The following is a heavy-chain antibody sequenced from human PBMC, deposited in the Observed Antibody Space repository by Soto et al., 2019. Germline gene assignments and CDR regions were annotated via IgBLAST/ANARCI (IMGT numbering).Heavy chain of an antibody. Sequence: GGSLRLSCAASGFTFSSYAMSWVRQAPGKGLEWVSYISISSGTISYADSVKGRFTISRDDPKPTLYLQMNSPRAEDTAVYYCAKCQGTYYYGMEVGGQGTTVTVSS. D-gene: IGHD1-1*01. CDR3: AKCQGTYYYGMEV. J-gene: IGHJ6*02. CDR2: ISISSGTI. V-gene: IGHV3-23*01. CDR1: GFTFSSYA.